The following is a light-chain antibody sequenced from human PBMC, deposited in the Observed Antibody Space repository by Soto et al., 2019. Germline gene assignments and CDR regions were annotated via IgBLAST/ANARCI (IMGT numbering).Light chain of an antibody. Sequence: QSVLTQPPSVSAAPGQKVTISCSGSSSDMGNYAVSWYQQLPGTAPKLLIQLDFKRPSGIPDRFSASKSGASATLVITGLQTGDEADYYCGTWDSRLTAVVFGGGTKLTVL. V-gene: IGLV1-51*01. CDR1: SSDMGNYA. J-gene: IGLJ2*01. CDR3: GTWDSRLTAVV. CDR2: LDF.